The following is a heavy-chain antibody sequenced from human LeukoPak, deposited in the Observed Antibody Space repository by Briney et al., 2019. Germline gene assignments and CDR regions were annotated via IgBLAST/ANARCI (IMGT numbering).Heavy chain of an antibody. V-gene: IGHV4-38-2*02. CDR3: ARDLSVTYVFDY. D-gene: IGHD4-17*01. J-gene: IGHJ4*02. CDR1: TYSISSGYY. Sequence: SETLSLTCTVSTYSISSGYYWGWIRQPPGKGLEWIGNIYHNGNTYYNPSLKSRVTISVDTSKKQFSLKLRTATAADTAVYYCARDLSVTYVFDYWGQGTLVTVSS. CDR2: IYHNGNT.